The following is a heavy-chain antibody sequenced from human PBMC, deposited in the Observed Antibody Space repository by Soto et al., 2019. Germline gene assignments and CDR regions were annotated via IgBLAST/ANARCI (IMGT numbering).Heavy chain of an antibody. J-gene: IGHJ6*02. CDR1: GGSISSGGYY. CDR2: IYYSGST. CDR3: ARDVNRYGSGSNGMDV. V-gene: IGHV4-31*03. Sequence: SETLSLTCTVSGGSISSGGYYWSWTRQHPGKGLEWIGYIYYSGSTYYNPSLKSRVTISVDTSKNQFSLKLSSVTAADTAVYYCARDVNRYGSGSNGMDVWGQGTTVTVSS. D-gene: IGHD3-10*01.